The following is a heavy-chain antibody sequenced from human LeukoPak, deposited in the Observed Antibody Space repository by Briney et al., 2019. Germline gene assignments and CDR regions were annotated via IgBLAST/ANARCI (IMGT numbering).Heavy chain of an antibody. Sequence: PSETLSLTCAVYGGSFSGYYWSWIRQPPGKGLEWIGEINHSGSTNYNPSLKSRVTISVDTSKNQFSLKLSSVTAADTAVYYCARDTASPSYFDSWGQGTLVTVSS. CDR1: GGSFSGYY. V-gene: IGHV4-34*01. J-gene: IGHJ4*02. CDR3: ARDTASPSYFDS. CDR2: INHSGST. D-gene: IGHD2-2*02.